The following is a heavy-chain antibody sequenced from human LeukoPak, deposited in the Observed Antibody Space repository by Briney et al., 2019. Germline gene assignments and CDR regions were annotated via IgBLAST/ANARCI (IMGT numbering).Heavy chain of an antibody. Sequence: GRSLRLSCAASGFTFSSYAMHWVRQAPGKGLEWVAVISYDGSNKYYADSVKGRFTISRDNSKNTLYLQMNSLRAEDTAVYYCARDMVAVGATTGTFDYWGQGTLVTVSS. V-gene: IGHV3-30-3*01. CDR3: ARDMVAVGATTGTFDY. CDR2: ISYDGSNK. J-gene: IGHJ4*02. CDR1: GFTFSSYA. D-gene: IGHD1-26*01.